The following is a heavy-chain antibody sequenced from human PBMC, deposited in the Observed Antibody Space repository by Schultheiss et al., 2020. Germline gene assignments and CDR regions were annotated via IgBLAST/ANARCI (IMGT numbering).Heavy chain of an antibody. Sequence: SETLSLTCAVYGGSFSGYYCSWIRQPPGKGLEWIGEIYHSGSTNYNPSLKSRVTISVDTSKNQFSLKLSSVTAADTAVYYCARESGGAAAGQRAWFDPWGQGTLVTVSS. D-gene: IGHD6-13*01. J-gene: IGHJ5*02. CDR2: IYHSGST. CDR3: ARESGGAAAGQRAWFDP. V-gene: IGHV4-34*01. CDR1: GGSFSGYY.